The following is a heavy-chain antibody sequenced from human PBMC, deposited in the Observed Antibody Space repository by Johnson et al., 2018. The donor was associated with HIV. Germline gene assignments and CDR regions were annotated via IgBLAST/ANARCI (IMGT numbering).Heavy chain of an antibody. D-gene: IGHD4-17*01. CDR3: ARGDYDYGDYVDAFDI. Sequence: MQLVESGGGLVQPGGSLRLSCAASGFTFSSYWMSWVRQAPGQGLEWVANIKQDGSAKYYVDSVKGRFTISRDNAENSLYLQMNSLRGEDTAVYYCARGDYDYGDYVDAFDIWGQGTMVTVSS. V-gene: IGHV3-7*01. CDR1: GFTFSSYW. J-gene: IGHJ3*02. CDR2: IKQDGSAK.